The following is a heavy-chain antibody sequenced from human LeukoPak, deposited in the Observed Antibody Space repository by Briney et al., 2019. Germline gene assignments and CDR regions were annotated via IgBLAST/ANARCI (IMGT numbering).Heavy chain of an antibody. CDR3: ARVSAVAGTVHFDY. CDR2: IYYSGST. J-gene: IGHJ4*02. Sequence: SETLSLTCTVSGGSISSYYWSWIRQPPGKGLEWIGYIYYSGSTNYNPSLKSRVTISVDTSKNQFSLKLSSVTAADTAVYYCARVSAVAGTVHFDYWGQGTLVTVSS. CDR1: GGSISSYY. V-gene: IGHV4-59*01. D-gene: IGHD6-19*01.